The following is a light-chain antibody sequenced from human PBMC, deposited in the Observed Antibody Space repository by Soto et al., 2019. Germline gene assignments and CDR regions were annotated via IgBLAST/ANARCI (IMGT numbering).Light chain of an antibody. Sequence: EIVLTQSPGTLSLSPGERATLSCRASQNVDSNYLAWYQQKPGQAPRIIIFGASDRAIGIADRFSGSGSGTDFTLTISSLQPDDFSSYYCQQYYTYSTFGQGTKVDI. CDR2: GAS. CDR1: QNVDSNY. V-gene: IGKV3-20*01. J-gene: IGKJ1*01. CDR3: QQYYTYST.